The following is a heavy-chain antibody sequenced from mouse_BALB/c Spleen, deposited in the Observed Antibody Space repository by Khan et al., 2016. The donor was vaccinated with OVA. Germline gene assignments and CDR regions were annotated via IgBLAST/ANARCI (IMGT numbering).Heavy chain of an antibody. V-gene: IGHV1-7*01. CDR1: GYTFTTYW. Sequence: QVQLKQSGAELAKPGASVKMSCTASGYTFTTYWIHWIKQRPGQGLEWIGYINPSTGYTEYNQKFKDKATLTTDESSSAAYLQLSSLTSEDSAVYYCTRRGVYGLFTFWGHGILDNVSA. J-gene: IGHJ3*01. CDR3: TRRGVYGLFTF. CDR2: INPSTGYT. D-gene: IGHD1-1*02.